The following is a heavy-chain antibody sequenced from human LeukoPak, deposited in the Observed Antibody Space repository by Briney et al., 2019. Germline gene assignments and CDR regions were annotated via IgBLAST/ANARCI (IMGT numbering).Heavy chain of an antibody. CDR2: IYRSGST. CDR1: GGSISSGGYS. V-gene: IGHV4-30-2*05. CDR3: ARDLLNEGNHLDY. Sequence: SQTLSLTCAVSGGSISSGGYSWSWIRQPPGKGLEWIGYIYRSGSTYYNPSLKSRVTISIDTSKNQFSLKLSSVTAADTAVYYCARDLLNEGNHLDYWGQGTLVTVSS. D-gene: IGHD4-23*01. J-gene: IGHJ4*02.